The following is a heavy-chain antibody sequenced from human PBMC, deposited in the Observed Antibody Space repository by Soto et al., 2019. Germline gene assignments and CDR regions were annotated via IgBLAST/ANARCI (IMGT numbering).Heavy chain of an antibody. CDR1: GGTFSSYT. CDR3: ARGTEWDHRVDY. V-gene: IGHV1-69*02. J-gene: IGHJ4*02. Sequence: QVQLVQSGAEVKKPGSSVKVSCKASGGTFSSYTISWVRQAPGQGLEWMGRIIPILGIANYAQKFQGRVTITADKSTSTAYMELSSLRSEDTAVYYCARGTEWDHRVDYWGQGTLVTVSS. CDR2: IIPILGIA. D-gene: IGHD1-26*01.